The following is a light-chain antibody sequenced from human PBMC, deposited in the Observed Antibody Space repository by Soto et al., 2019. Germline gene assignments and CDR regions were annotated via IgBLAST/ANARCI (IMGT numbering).Light chain of an antibody. CDR1: QGIRNA. CDR2: DAS. Sequence: ALNLTQSPSSLSPPAGDRVTTTCRPSQGIRNALAWYQQKPGKAPKLLIYDASTLELGVSSRFSGSGSATDFTLTIISLQPEDFATYYCQQYHNYPNTFGPGTKVDIK. CDR3: QQYHNYPNT. J-gene: IGKJ3*01. V-gene: IGKV1D-13*01.